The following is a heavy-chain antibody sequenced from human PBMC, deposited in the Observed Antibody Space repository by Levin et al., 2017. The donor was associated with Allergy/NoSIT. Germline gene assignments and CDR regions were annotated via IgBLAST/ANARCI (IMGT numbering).Heavy chain of an antibody. V-gene: IGHV3-33*01. CDR3: ARDRRTIFPYYGMDV. CDR1: GFTFSSYG. Sequence: GESLKISCAASGFTFSSYGMHWVRQAPGKGLEWVAVIWYDGSNKYYADSVKGRFTISRDNSKNTLYLQMNSLRAEDTAVYYCARDRRTIFPYYGMDVWGQGTTVTVSS. CDR2: IWYDGSNK. J-gene: IGHJ6*02. D-gene: IGHD3-3*01.